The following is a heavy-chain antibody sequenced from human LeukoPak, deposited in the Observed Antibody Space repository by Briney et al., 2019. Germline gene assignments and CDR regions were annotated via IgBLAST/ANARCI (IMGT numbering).Heavy chain of an antibody. V-gene: IGHV1-8*01. D-gene: IGHD3-22*01. CDR2: MNPNSGNT. J-gene: IGHJ5*02. Sequence: ASVKVSCKASGYTFTSYDINWARQATGQGLEWMGWMNPNSGNTGYAQKFQGRVTMTRNTSISTAYMELSSLRSEDTAVYYCARATYYYDSSGYYYGDNWFDPWGQGTLVTVSS. CDR1: GYTFTSYD. CDR3: ARATYYYDSSGYYYGDNWFDP.